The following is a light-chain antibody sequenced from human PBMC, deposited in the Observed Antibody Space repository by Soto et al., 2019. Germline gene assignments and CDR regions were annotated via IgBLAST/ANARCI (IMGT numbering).Light chain of an antibody. CDR1: QSVNIY. V-gene: IGKV3-11*01. Sequence: EVVLTQSPATLALSPGERATLSCRASQSVNIYLAWYQHKPGQAPRLLIYDASNRATGIPARFSGSGSGTDFTLTISSLEPDDFAVYYCQQRSNWPPITFGQGTRLEIK. CDR3: QQRSNWPPIT. J-gene: IGKJ5*01. CDR2: DAS.